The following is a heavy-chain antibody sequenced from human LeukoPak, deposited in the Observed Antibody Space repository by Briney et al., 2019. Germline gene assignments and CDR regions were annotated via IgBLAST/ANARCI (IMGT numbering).Heavy chain of an antibody. CDR3: ARNLPHQLDS. V-gene: IGHV4-39*07. CDR1: GGSISSSSYY. J-gene: IGHJ5*02. CDR2: IYYSGST. Sequence: SETLSLTCTVSGGSISSSSYYWGWIRQPPGKGLEWIGSIYYSGSTYYNPSLKSRVTMSVDTSKNQFSLKLSSVTAADTAVYYCARNLPHQLDSWGQGTLVTVSS.